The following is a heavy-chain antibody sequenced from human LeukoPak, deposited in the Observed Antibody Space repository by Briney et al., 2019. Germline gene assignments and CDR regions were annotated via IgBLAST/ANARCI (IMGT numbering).Heavy chain of an antibody. D-gene: IGHD2-2*01. V-gene: IGHV4-39*01. CDR2: IYYSGST. CDR3: ASETHKHIVVVPAAIGRFGY. J-gene: IGHJ4*02. CDR1: GGSISSSSYY. Sequence: SETLSLTCTVSGGSISSSSYYWGWIRQPPWKGLEWIGSIYYSGSTYYNPSLKSRVTISVDTSKNQFSLKLSSVTAADTAVYYCASETHKHIVVVPAAIGRFGYWGQGTLVTVSS.